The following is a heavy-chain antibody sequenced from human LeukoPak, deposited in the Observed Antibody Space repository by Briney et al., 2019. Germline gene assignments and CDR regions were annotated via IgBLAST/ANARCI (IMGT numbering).Heavy chain of an antibody. D-gene: IGHD1-14*01. CDR1: GFTFSSYW. CDR3: ARDDRPGPYYYYMDV. J-gene: IGHJ6*03. V-gene: IGHV3-7*01. CDR2: IKQDGSEK. Sequence: GGSLRLSCAASGFTFSSYWMSWVRQALGKWREWVANIKQDGSEKYYVDSVKGRFTISRDNAKNSLYLQMNSLRAEDTAVYYCARDDRPGPYYYYMDVWGKGTTVTVSS.